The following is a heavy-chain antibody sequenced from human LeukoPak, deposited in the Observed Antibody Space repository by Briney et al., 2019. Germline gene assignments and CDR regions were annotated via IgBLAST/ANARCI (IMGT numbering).Heavy chain of an antibody. V-gene: IGHV3-43*02. CDR3: AKDAREYYGSGTWFDP. Sequence: GGSLRLSCAASGFTFDDYAMHWVRQALGKGLEWVSLISGDGGRTYYADSVKGRFTISRDNSKNSLCLQMNSLRTEDTALYYCAKDAREYYGSGTWFDPWGQGTLVIVSS. D-gene: IGHD3-10*01. J-gene: IGHJ5*02. CDR2: ISGDGGRT. CDR1: GFTFDDYA.